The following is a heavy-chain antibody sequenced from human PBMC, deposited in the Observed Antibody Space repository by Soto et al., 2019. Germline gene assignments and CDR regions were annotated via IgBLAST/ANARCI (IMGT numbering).Heavy chain of an antibody. Sequence: PGGSLRLCCAASGFTFSSYSMNWVRQAPGKGLVWVSRIKSDGSSTSYADSVKGRFTISRDNAKNTLDLQMHGLRAEDMAVYYCARSVRSGSFPYYYYAMDVWGQGTTVTVSS. CDR3: ARSVRSGSFPYYYYAMDV. D-gene: IGHD3-10*01. CDR1: GFTFSSYS. V-gene: IGHV3-74*01. J-gene: IGHJ6*02. CDR2: IKSDGSST.